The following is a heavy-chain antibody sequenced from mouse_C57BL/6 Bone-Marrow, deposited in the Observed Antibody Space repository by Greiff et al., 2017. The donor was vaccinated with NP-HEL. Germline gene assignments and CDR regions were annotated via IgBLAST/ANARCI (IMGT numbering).Heavy chain of an antibody. CDR2: ISNGGGST. J-gene: IGHJ2*01. V-gene: IGHV5-12*01. Sequence: EVQVVESGGGLVQPGGSLKLSCAASGFTFSDYYMYWVRQTPEKRLEWVAYISNGGGSTYYPDTVKGRFTISRDNAKNTLYLQMSRLKSEDTAMYYCVITTVVENYFDYWGQGTTLTVSS. CDR3: VITTVVENYFDY. CDR1: GFTFSDYY. D-gene: IGHD1-1*01.